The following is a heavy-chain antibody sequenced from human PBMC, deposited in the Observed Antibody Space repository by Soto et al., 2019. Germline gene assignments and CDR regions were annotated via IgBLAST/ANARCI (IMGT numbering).Heavy chain of an antibody. Sequence: GGSLRLSCAASGFTFSSYGMHWVRQAPGKGLEWVAVIWYDGSNKYYADSVKGRFTISRDNSKNTLYLQMNSLRAEDTAVYYCARAGVTGDYRPCDYWGQGTLVTVSS. CDR3: ARAGVTGDYRPCDY. D-gene: IGHD7-27*01. J-gene: IGHJ4*02. CDR1: GFTFSSYG. V-gene: IGHV3-33*08. CDR2: IWYDGSNK.